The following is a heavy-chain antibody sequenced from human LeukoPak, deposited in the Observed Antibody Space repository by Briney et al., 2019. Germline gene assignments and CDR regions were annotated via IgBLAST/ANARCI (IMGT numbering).Heavy chain of an antibody. J-gene: IGHJ4*02. D-gene: IGHD6-13*01. V-gene: IGHV4-59*08. Sequence: SGTLSLTCTVSGGSISSYYWSWIRQPPGKGLEWIGYIYYSGSTNYNPSLKSRVTISVDTSKNQFSLKLSSVTAADTAVYYCARRAAAGATPFDYWGQGTLVTVSS. CDR3: ARRAAAGATPFDY. CDR1: GGSISSYY. CDR2: IYYSGST.